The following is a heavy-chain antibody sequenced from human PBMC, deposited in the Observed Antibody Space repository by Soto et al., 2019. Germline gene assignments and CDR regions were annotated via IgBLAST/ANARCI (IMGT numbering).Heavy chain of an antibody. CDR3: TQWDGYADV. V-gene: IGHV3-23*01. CDR2: ISASSGKV. D-gene: IGHD1-26*01. CDR1: GFTSGTS. Sequence: EVLLLESGGGLVQPGGSLRLSCAASGFTSGTSWVRQTPGRGLEGVSGISASSGKVFYADSVRGRFTISKDNSKNTLYLQMDSLRDDDTAIYFCTQWDGYADVWGQGTTVIVSS. J-gene: IGHJ6*02.